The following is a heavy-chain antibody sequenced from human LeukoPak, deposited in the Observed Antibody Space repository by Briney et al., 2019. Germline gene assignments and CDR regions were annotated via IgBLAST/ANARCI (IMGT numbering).Heavy chain of an antibody. V-gene: IGHV4-4*02. CDR1: GGSISSSNW. CDR3: ARRGIAVAGSFDY. J-gene: IGHJ4*02. CDR2: IYHSGST. Sequence: SETLSFTCAVSGGSISSSNWWSWVRQPPGKGLEWIGEIYHSGSTNYNPSLRSRVTISVDKSKNQFSLKLSSVTAADTAVYYCARRGIAVAGSFDYWGQGTLVTVSS. D-gene: IGHD6-19*01.